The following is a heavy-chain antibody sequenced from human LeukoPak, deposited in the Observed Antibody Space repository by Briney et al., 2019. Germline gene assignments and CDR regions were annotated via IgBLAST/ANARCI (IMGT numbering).Heavy chain of an antibody. CDR3: ARGSGTHF. D-gene: IGHD3-10*01. Sequence: GGSLRLSCAASGFSFSSHGMNWVRQAPGKGLEWVSSISKSGTYIYYADSVRGRFTISRDNANNSLYLQMNSLRAEDTAMYYCARGSGTHFWGQGTRVTVSS. CDR1: GFSFSSHG. V-gene: IGHV3-21*01. J-gene: IGHJ4*02. CDR2: ISKSGTYI.